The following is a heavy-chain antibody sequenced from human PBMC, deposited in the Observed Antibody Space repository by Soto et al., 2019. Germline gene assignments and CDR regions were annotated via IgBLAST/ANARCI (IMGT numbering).Heavy chain of an antibody. V-gene: IGHV3-30-3*01. CDR2: ISYDGSNK. CDR3: ARDGVYAFVKTKYGMDV. CDR1: GFTFSSYA. D-gene: IGHD2-8*01. J-gene: IGHJ6*02. Sequence: QVQLVESGGGVVQPGRSLRLSCAASGFTFSSYAMHWVRQAPGKGLEWVAVISYDGSNKYYADSVKGRFTISRDNSKNTLYRQMNSLRAEDTAVYYCARDGVYAFVKTKYGMDVWGQGTTVTVSS.